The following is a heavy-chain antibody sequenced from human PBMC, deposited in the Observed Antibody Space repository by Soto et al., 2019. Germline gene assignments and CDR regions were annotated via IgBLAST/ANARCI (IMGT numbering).Heavy chain of an antibody. CDR2: IWCGRSNI. V-gene: IGHV3-33*01. CDR1: GFTFSSYG. CDR3: ARDEQLPTIDY. D-gene: IGHD6-6*01. J-gene: IGHJ4*02. Sequence: PGGSLRLSCAASGFTFSSYGMHWVRQAPGKGLEWVAAIWCGRSNIYYADSVKGRFTISRDNAKNSLYLQMNSLRAEDTAVYYCARDEQLPTIDYWGQGTLVTVSS.